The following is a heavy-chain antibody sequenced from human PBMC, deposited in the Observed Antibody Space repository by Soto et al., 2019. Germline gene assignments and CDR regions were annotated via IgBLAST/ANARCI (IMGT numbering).Heavy chain of an antibody. Sequence: PSETLSLTCTGSGGSIGNSYWSWIRQSPGKGLEWIGYIYSGGRPNYNPPLKSRVTISVDTSKNQFSLKLSSLIAADTAVYYCARHSPPFFYGSGPWDVWGQGTTVTVS. CDR3: ARHSPPFFYGSGPWDV. V-gene: IGHV4-59*08. J-gene: IGHJ6*02. D-gene: IGHD3-10*01. CDR2: IYSGGRP. CDR1: GGSIGNSY.